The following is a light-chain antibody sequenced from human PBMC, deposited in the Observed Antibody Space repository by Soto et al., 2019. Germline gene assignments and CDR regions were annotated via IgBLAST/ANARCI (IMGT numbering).Light chain of an antibody. J-gene: IGKJ3*01. CDR1: QSVSSY. Sequence: EIVLTQSPATLSLSPGERATLSCRASQSVSSYLAWYQQKPGQAPRLLIYDASNRATGIPARFSGSGSGTDFTLTISSLEPEDFAVYYCEQRSNWPLFPFRAGTKVDIK. V-gene: IGKV3-11*01. CDR2: DAS. CDR3: EQRSNWPLFP.